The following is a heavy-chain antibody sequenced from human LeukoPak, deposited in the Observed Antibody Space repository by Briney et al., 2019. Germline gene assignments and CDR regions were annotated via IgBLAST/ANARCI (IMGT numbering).Heavy chain of an antibody. V-gene: IGHV1-8*01. D-gene: IGHD3-3*01. Sequence: ASVKVSCKASGYTFTSYDINWVRQATGQGLEWMGWMNPNSGNTGYAQKFQGRVTMTKNTSISTAYMELSSLRSEDTAVYSCARGRYDFWSGYFSGYMDVWGKGTTVTVSS. J-gene: IGHJ6*03. CDR2: MNPNSGNT. CDR3: ARGRYDFWSGYFSGYMDV. CDR1: GYTFTSYD.